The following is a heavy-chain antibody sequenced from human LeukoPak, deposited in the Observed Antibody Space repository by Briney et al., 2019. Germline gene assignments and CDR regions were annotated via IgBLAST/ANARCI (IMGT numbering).Heavy chain of an antibody. CDR3: AREYYDILTGSNPYYFDY. CDR1: GGSISSYY. CDR2: IYYSGIT. Sequence: SETLSLTCTVSGGSISSYYWSWIRQPPGQGLEWIGYIYYSGITNYNPSLKSRVTISVDTYKNQFSLKLSSVTAADTAVYYCAREYYDILTGSNPYYFDYWGQGTLVTVSS. V-gene: IGHV4-59*01. J-gene: IGHJ4*02. D-gene: IGHD3-9*01.